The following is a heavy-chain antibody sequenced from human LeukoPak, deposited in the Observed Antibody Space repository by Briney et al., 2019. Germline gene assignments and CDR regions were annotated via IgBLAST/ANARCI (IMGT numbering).Heavy chain of an antibody. J-gene: IGHJ4*02. CDR3: ARVYGVNWGGFDY. D-gene: IGHD7-27*01. V-gene: IGHV3-74*01. Sequence: PGGSLRLSXAASGFTFSSYRMHWVRQAPGKGLEWVSRINSNGSSTNYADSVKRRFTISRDNAKNSLYLQMNRLRAEDTAMYYWARVYGVNWGGFDYWGQGTLVTVSS. CDR1: GFTFSSYR. CDR2: INSNGSST.